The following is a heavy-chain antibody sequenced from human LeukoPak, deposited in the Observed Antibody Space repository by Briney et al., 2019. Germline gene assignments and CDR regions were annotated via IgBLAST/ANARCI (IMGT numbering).Heavy chain of an antibody. V-gene: IGHV4-61*02. D-gene: IGHD4-17*01. Sequence: PSETLSLTCTVSGGSISSGSYYWSWIRQPAGKGLEWIGRIYTSGSTNYNPSLKSRVTISVDTSKNQFSLKLSSVTAADTAVYYCARTVDYGGAFDIWGQGTMVTVSS. J-gene: IGHJ3*02. CDR3: ARTVDYGGAFDI. CDR1: GGSISSGSYY. CDR2: IYTSGST.